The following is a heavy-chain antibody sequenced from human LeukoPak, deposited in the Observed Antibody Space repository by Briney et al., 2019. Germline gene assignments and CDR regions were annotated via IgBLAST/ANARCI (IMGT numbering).Heavy chain of an antibody. Sequence: GGSLRLSCATSGFTFSSYEMNWVRQAPGKGLEWISYITTSGTSTYYADSVKGRFTISRDNGKTVLSLQMNSLRAEDTAVYYCVVHSATSCYWGQGTLVTVSS. CDR3: VVHSATSCY. J-gene: IGHJ4*02. CDR1: GFTFSSYE. D-gene: IGHD1-26*01. V-gene: IGHV3-48*03. CDR2: ITTSGTST.